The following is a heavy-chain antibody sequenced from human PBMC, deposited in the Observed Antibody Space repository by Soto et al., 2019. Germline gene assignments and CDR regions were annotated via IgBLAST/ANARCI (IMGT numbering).Heavy chain of an antibody. D-gene: IGHD3-3*01. CDR3: ARVEIFGVVIEPNYFDY. CDR1: GGTFSSYA. CDR2: IIPIFGTA. J-gene: IGHJ4*02. Sequence: QVQLVQSGAEVKKPGSSVKVSCKASGGTFSSYAISWVRQAPGQGLEWMGGIIPIFGTANYAQKFQGRVTITADKSTSTADMELSSLRSEDTAVYYCARVEIFGVVIEPNYFDYWGQGTLVTVSS. V-gene: IGHV1-69*06.